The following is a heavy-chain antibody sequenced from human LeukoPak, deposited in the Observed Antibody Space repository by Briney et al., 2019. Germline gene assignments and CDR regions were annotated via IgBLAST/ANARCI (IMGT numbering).Heavy chain of an antibody. CDR2: ISPYTGYA. D-gene: IGHD2-2*02. Sequence: ASVKVSCKASGYIFTSYDISWVRQAPGQGLEWMGWISPYTGYAEYAQKFQGRVTITADESTSTAYMELSSLRSEDTAVYYCARACSSTSCYIPPRDSDNWFDPWGQGTLVTVSS. CDR3: ARACSSTSCYIPPRDSDNWFDP. CDR1: GYIFTSYD. J-gene: IGHJ5*02. V-gene: IGHV1-18*01.